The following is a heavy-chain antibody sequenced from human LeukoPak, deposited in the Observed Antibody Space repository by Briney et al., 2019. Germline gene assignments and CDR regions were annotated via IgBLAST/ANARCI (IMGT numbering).Heavy chain of an antibody. CDR3: ARPEGQGWLQLSDAFDI. Sequence: RGESLKISCKGSGYSFTSYWIGWVRQMPGKGLEWMGIIYPGDSDTRYSPSFQGQVTISADKSISTAYLQWSSLKASDTAMYYCARPEGQGWLQLSDAFDIWGQGTMVTVSS. V-gene: IGHV5-51*01. CDR2: IYPGDSDT. J-gene: IGHJ3*02. D-gene: IGHD5-24*01. CDR1: GYSFTSYW.